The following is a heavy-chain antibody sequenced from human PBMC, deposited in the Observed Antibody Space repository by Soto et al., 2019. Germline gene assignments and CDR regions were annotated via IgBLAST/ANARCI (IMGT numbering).Heavy chain of an antibody. CDR3: AKCHYDYVWGTLTDY. J-gene: IGHJ4*02. D-gene: IGHD3-16*01. V-gene: IGHV3-23*01. Sequence: GGSLRLSCAASGFTFSSYAMSWVRQAPGKGLEWVSAISGSGGSTYYADSVKGRFTISRDNSKNTLYLQMNSLRAEDTAVYYCAKCHYDYVWGTLTDYWGQGTLVTVSS. CDR1: GFTFSSYA. CDR2: ISGSGGST.